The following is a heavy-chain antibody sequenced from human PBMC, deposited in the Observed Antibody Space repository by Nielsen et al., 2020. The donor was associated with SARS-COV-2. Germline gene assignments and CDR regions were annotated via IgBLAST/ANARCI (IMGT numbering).Heavy chain of an antibody. CDR2: INHSGST. CDR3: ARLHSSSWPLYYYYYYGMDV. Sequence: WIRQPPGKGLEWIGEINHSGSTNYNPSLKSRVTISVDTSKNQFSLKLSSVTAADTAVYYCARLHSSSWPLYYYYYYGMDVWGQGTTGTVSS. J-gene: IGHJ6*02. V-gene: IGHV4-34*01. D-gene: IGHD6-13*01.